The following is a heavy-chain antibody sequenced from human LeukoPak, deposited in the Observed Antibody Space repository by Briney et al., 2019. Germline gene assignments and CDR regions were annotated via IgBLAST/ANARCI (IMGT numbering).Heavy chain of an antibody. J-gene: IGHJ6*03. CDR1: GGTFSSYA. V-gene: IGHV1-69*05. CDR3: ARGPAGRITMVRGVTTYYYYYMDV. CDR2: IIPIFGTA. Sequence: SVKVSCKASGGTFSSYAISWVRQAPGQGLEWMGGIIPIFGTANYAQKFQGRVTITTDESTSTAYMELSSLRSEDTAVYYCARGPAGRITMVRGVTTYYYYYMDVRGKGTTVTVSS. D-gene: IGHD3-10*01.